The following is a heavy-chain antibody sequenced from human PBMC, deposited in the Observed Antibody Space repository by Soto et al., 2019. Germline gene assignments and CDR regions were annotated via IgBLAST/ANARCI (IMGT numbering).Heavy chain of an antibody. J-gene: IGHJ4*02. CDR1: GFTFSSYA. CDR2: ISYDGSNK. CDR3: ARDVNYYGSGTLDY. V-gene: IGHV3-30-3*01. D-gene: IGHD3-10*01. Sequence: QVQLVESGGGMVQPGRSPRLSCAASGFTFSSYAMHWVRQAPGKGLEWVAVISYDGSNKYYADSVKGRFTISRDNSKNTLYLQMNSLRAEDTAVYYCARDVNYYGSGTLDYWGQGTLVTVSS.